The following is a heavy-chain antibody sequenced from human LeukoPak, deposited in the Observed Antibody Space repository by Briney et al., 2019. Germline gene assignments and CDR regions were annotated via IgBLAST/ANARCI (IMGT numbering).Heavy chain of an antibody. J-gene: IGHJ4*02. CDR3: ANHFACGSTSCPPFDS. CDR2: ISDNSNYI. V-gene: IGHV3-21*01. D-gene: IGHD2-2*01. Sequence: GGSLRLSCAASGFTFNTYSMNWVRQAPGKGLEWVSSISDNSNYIYYSDSVEGRFTISRDNAKNSLYLQMNSLRVEDTAVYYCANHFACGSTSCPPFDSWGQGTLVTVSS. CDR1: GFTFNTYS.